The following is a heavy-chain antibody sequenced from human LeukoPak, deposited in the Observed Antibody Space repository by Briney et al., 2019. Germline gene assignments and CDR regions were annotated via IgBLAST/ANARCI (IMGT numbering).Heavy chain of an antibody. Sequence: GGSLRLSCAASGFTFTSYGMHWARQAPGKGLEWVAVIWFDGSNKYYADSVKGRFTISRDNSKNTLYLQMNSLRAEDTAVYYCARDREPRDSELDYWGQGTLVTVSS. CDR2: IWFDGSNK. CDR1: GFTFTSYG. J-gene: IGHJ4*02. V-gene: IGHV3-33*01. D-gene: IGHD1-26*01. CDR3: ARDREPRDSELDY.